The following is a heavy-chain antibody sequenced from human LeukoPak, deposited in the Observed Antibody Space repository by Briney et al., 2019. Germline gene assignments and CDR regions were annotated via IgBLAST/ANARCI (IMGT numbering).Heavy chain of an antibody. D-gene: IGHD3-10*01. CDR2: ISAYNGNT. Sequence: ASVKVSCKASGGTFSSYAISWVRQAPGQGLEWMGWISAYNGNTNYAQKLQGRVTMTTDTSTSTAYMELRSLRSDDTAVYYCARDEYYYGSGSYYYYYGMDVWAKGPRSPSP. CDR1: GGTFSSYA. J-gene: IGHJ6*02. V-gene: IGHV1-18*01. CDR3: ARDEYYYGSGSYYYYYGMDV.